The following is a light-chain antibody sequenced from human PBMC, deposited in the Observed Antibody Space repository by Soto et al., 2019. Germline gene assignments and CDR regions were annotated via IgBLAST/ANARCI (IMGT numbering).Light chain of an antibody. CDR3: QQYSMFSWT. V-gene: IGKV1-5*01. J-gene: IGKJ1*01. CDR2: DAS. CDR1: QSISNW. Sequence: DIQMTQSPPTLSASVGDRVTITCRASQSISNWLAWYQQKPGKAPKLLIYDASSLESGVPSRFSGSGSGTEFTLTISSLQPDDFAIYYCQQYSMFSWTFGQGTKVDIK.